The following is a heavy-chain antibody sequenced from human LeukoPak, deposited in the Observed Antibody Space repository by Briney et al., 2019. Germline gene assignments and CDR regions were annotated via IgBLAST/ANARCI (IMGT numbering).Heavy chain of an antibody. CDR1: GFTFSSYG. CDR3: ATLAYCGGDCYHQLVMIDY. D-gene: IGHD2-21*02. J-gene: IGHJ4*02. CDR2: IRYDGSNK. Sequence: GGSLRLSCAASGFTFSSYGMHWVRQAPGKGLEWVAFIRYDGSNKYYADSVKGRFTVSRDNSKNTLYLQMNSLRAEDTAVYYCATLAYCGGDCYHQLVMIDYWGQGTLVTVSS. V-gene: IGHV3-30*02.